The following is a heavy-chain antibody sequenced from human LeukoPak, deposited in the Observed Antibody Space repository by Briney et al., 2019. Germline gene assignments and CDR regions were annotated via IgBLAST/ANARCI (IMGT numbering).Heavy chain of an antibody. CDR2: IRYDGSNK. D-gene: IGHD6-13*01. CDR3: AKDGVAAAGRYYYYYMDV. J-gene: IGHJ6*03. Sequence: GGSLRLSCAASGFTFSSYGMHWVRQAPGKGLEWVAFIRYDGSNKYYADSVKGRFIISRDNSKNTLYLQMNSLRAEDTAVYYCAKDGVAAAGRYYYYYMDVWGKGTTVTVSS. CDR1: GFTFSSYG. V-gene: IGHV3-30*02.